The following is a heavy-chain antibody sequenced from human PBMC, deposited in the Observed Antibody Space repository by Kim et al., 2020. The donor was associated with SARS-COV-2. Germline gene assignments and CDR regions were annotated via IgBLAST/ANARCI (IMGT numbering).Heavy chain of an antibody. CDR1: GYTFTSYG. CDR2: ISAYNGNT. Sequence: ASVKVSCKASGYTFTSYGISWVRQAPGQGLEWMGWISAYNGNTNYAQKLQGRVTMTTDTSTSTAYMELRSLTSDDTAVYYCARDGINYYDSSGYYDYFDYWGQVTLVTVSS. D-gene: IGHD3-22*01. J-gene: IGHJ4*02. CDR3: ARDGINYYDSSGYYDYFDY. V-gene: IGHV1-18*01.